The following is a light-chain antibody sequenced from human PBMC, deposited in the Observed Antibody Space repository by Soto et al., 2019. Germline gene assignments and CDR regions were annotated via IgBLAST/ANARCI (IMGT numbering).Light chain of an antibody. CDR1: SSDVSGYNY. CDR2: DVS. V-gene: IGLV2-14*03. J-gene: IGLJ1*01. CDR3: SSYTSSSTLYV. Sequence: LTQPASVSGSPGQSITISCTGTSSDVSGYNYVSWYQQHPGKAPKLMIYDVSNRPSGVSYRFSGSKSGNTASLTISGLQAEDEADYYCSSYTSSSTLYVFGTGTKVTVL.